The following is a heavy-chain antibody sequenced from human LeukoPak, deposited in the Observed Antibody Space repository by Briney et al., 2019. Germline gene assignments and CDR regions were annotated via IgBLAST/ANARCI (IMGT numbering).Heavy chain of an antibody. D-gene: IGHD6-6*01. CDR1: GYTFTSYY. Sequence: ASVKVSCKASGYTFTSYYMHWVRQAPGQGLEWMGIINPSGGSTSYAQKFQGRVTITADKSTSTAYMELSSLRSEDTAVYYCAIEYSSSSVWFDPWGQGTLVTVSS. V-gene: IGHV1-46*01. CDR2: INPSGGST. J-gene: IGHJ5*02. CDR3: AIEYSSSSVWFDP.